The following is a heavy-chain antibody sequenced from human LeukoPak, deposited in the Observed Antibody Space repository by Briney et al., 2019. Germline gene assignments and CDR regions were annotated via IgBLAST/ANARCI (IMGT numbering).Heavy chain of an antibody. J-gene: IGHJ3*02. V-gene: IGHV4-61*05. D-gene: IGHD3-9*01. Sequence: PSETLSLTCTVSGDSISSSSYYWGWIRQPPGKGLEWIGYIYYSGSTNYNPSLKSRVTISVDTSKNQFSLKLSSVTAADTAVYYCARGYSYYDILTGYYNHAFDIWGQGTMVTVSS. CDR2: IYYSGST. CDR1: GDSISSSSYY. CDR3: ARGYSYYDILTGYYNHAFDI.